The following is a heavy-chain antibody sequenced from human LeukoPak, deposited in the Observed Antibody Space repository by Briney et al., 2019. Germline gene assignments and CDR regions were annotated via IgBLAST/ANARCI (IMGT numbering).Heavy chain of an antibody. CDR1: GGTFSSYA. V-gene: IGHV1-69*13. J-gene: IGHJ4*02. CDR2: IIPIFGTA. D-gene: IGHD5-12*01. Sequence: GASVKASCKASGGTFSSYAISWVRQAPGQGLEWMGGIIPIFGTANYAQKFQGRVTITADESTSTAYMELSSLRSEDTAVYYCARGHGGYVDSDYWGQGTLVTVSS. CDR3: ARGHGGYVDSDY.